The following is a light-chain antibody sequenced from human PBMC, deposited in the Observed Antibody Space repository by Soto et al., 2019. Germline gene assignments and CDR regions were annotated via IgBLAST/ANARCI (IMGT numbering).Light chain of an antibody. CDR1: QSVYST. CDR2: GTS. Sequence: EIVMTQSPATLSVSPGERATLSCRASQSVYSTLAWYQQKPGQAPRLLIYGTSTRATSIPARFSGSGSGTEFTLTISSPQSEDFAVYYCQQYDNWPLTFGGGTKVEIK. J-gene: IGKJ4*01. CDR3: QQYDNWPLT. V-gene: IGKV3-15*01.